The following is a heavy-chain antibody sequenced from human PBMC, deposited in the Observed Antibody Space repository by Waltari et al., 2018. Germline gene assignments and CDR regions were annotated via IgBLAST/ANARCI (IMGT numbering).Heavy chain of an antibody. CDR2: ISWDGGST. CDR3: VGSPVKTDLPYYFDY. J-gene: IGHJ4*02. V-gene: IGHV3-43D*04. D-gene: IGHD1-1*01. CDR1: GFTFDDYA. Sequence: EVQLVESGGVVVQPGGSLRLSCAASGFTFDDYAMHWVRQAPGKGLEWVSLISWDGGSTYYADSVKGRFTISRDNSKNSLYLQMNSLRAEDTALYYCVGSPVKTDLPYYFDYWGQGTLVTVSS.